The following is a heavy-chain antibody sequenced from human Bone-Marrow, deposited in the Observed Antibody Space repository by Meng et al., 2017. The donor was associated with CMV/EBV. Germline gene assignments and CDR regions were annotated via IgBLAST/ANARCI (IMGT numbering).Heavy chain of an antibody. V-gene: IGHV1-69*10. CDR3: ARGKGYCGNIRCTYDGFDI. CDR2: IIPIIGIG. CDR1: GGTFSNYA. Sequence: SVKVSCKTSGGTFSNYAITWVRQAPGQGLEWMGGIIPIIGIGSDAQKFQGRVTITADKSTSTAYMKLSSLRSDDTAVYYCARGKGYCGNIRCTYDGFDIWGQGTMVTVPS. J-gene: IGHJ3*02. D-gene: IGHD2-2*01.